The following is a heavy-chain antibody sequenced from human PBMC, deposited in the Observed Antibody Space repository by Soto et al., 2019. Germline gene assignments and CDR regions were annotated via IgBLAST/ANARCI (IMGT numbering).Heavy chain of an antibody. CDR3: AREDSIIIPAVADV. V-gene: IGHV3-21*04. D-gene: IGHD3-10*01. CDR1: GFTFTNFV. Sequence: PGGSLRRSWGVSGFTFTNFVINWVRQAPGKGLEWVSSVSNSDYTYYSESVKGRFTISRDNAKNSASLQMNNLRAEDTAVYYCAREDSIIIPAVADVWGQGTQVTVSS. J-gene: IGHJ4*02. CDR2: VSNSDYT.